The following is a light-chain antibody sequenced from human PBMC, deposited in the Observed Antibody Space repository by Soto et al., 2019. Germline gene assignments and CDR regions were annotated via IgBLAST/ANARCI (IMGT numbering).Light chain of an antibody. Sequence: EIVLTQSPATLSLSPGERATLSCRASQSVRSYLAWYQQKPGQAPRLLIYEASNRATGIPSRFSGSGSGTDFTLTSSSLEPEDFAVYYCQQRSDWPLTFGGWTKVELK. CDR2: EAS. V-gene: IGKV3-11*01. CDR1: QSVRSY. J-gene: IGKJ4*01. CDR3: QQRSDWPLT.